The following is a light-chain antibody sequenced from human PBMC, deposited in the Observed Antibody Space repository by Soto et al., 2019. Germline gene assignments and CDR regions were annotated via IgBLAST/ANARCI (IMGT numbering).Light chain of an antibody. CDR1: SSDIGSYNF. CDR2: DVT. Sequence: QSALTQPPSASGSPGQSVTISCTGASSDIGSYNFVSWYQQHPDKAPKLLIYDVTQRPSGVPDRFSGSKSGNTASLTVSGLRAGNAADYYCPSYAGSNFPVVFGGGTKLTVL. V-gene: IGLV2-8*01. J-gene: IGLJ2*01. CDR3: PSYAGSNFPVV.